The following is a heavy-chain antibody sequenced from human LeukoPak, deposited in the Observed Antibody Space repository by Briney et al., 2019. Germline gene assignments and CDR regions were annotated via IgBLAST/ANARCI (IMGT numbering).Heavy chain of an antibody. V-gene: IGHV3-23*01. CDR2: ISGSGYYS. D-gene: IGHD1-26*01. CDR1: EFTFDNYA. J-gene: IGHJ4*02. CDR3: AKGGPTGSNYFDY. Sequence: GGSLRLSCAASEFTFDNYAMSWVRQAPGKGLEWVSVISGSGYYSYYADSVKGRFTVSRDNSKTTLYLQMNSLRADDTAVYYCAKGGPTGSNYFDYWGQGALVSVSS.